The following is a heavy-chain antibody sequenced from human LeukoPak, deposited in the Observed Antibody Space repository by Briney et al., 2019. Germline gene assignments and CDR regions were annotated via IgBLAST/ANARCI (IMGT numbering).Heavy chain of an antibody. CDR3: AKDITHVTTIPTLDY. Sequence: GRSLRLSCAASGFTFDDYAMHWVRQAPGKGLEWVSGISWNSGSIGYGDSVKGRFTISRDNAKNSLYLQMNSLRAEGTALYYCAKDITHVTTIPTLDYWGQGTLVTVSS. D-gene: IGHD5-12*01. J-gene: IGHJ4*02. V-gene: IGHV3-9*01. CDR1: GFTFDDYA. CDR2: ISWNSGSI.